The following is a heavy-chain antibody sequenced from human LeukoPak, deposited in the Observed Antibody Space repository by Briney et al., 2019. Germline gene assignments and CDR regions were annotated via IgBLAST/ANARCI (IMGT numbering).Heavy chain of an antibody. J-gene: IGHJ4*02. Sequence: TSETLSLTCAVYGGSFSGYYWSWIRQPPEKGLEWIGEINHSGSTNYNPSLKSRVTISVDTSKNQFSLKLSSVTAADTAVYYCARRRYDASGYYPSRGRYFDYWGQGSLVTVSS. V-gene: IGHV4-34*01. CDR2: INHSGST. CDR1: GGSFSGYY. D-gene: IGHD3-22*01. CDR3: ARRRYDASGYYPSRGRYFDY.